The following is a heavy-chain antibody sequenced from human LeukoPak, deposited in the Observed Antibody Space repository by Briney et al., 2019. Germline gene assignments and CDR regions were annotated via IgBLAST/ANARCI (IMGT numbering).Heavy chain of an antibody. CDR2: ISAYNGNT. CDR3: ARDTITIFGVVTPYFDY. J-gene: IGHJ4*02. V-gene: IGHV1-18*01. D-gene: IGHD3-3*01. Sequence: ASVNVSCKASGYTFTSYGISWVRQAPGQGLEWMGWISAYNGNTNYAQKLQGRVTMTTDTSTSTAYMELRSLRSDDTAVYYCARDTITIFGVVTPYFDYWGQGTLVTVSS. CDR1: GYTFTSYG.